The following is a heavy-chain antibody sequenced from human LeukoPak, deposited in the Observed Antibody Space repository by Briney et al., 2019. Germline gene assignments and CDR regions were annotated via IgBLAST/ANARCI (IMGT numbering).Heavy chain of an antibody. CDR3: AREPYYYDSSGYRDAFDI. CDR1: GGSISSYY. Sequence: KPSETLSLTCTVSGGSISSYYWSWIRQPPGKGLEWIGYIYYSGSTNYNPSLKSRVTISVDTSKNQFSLKLSSVTAADTAVYYCAREPYYYDSSGYRDAFDIWGQGTMVTVSS. CDR2: IYYSGST. V-gene: IGHV4-59*01. J-gene: IGHJ3*02. D-gene: IGHD3-22*01.